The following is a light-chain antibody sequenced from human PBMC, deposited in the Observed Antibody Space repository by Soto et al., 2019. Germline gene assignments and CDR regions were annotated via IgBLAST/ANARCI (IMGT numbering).Light chain of an antibody. CDR1: QSVSSN. V-gene: IGKV3-20*01. CDR2: GAS. Sequence: EIVLTQSPATLSLSPGERATLSCRASQSVSSNLAWYQQKPGQAPRLLIYGASSRATGIPDRFTGSGSGTDFTLTISSLEPEDFALYYCQQYGSSPWTFGQGTKVDIK. CDR3: QQYGSSPWT. J-gene: IGKJ1*01.